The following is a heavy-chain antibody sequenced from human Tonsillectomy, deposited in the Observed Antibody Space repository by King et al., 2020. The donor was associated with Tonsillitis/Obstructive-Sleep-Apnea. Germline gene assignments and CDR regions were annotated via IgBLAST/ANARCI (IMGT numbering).Heavy chain of an antibody. J-gene: IGHJ4*02. CDR2: ISAYNGNI. V-gene: IGHV1-18*01. D-gene: IGHD3-3*01. CDR3: ARDPPPDFWSGYYSGDY. Sequence: VQLVESGAEVKKPGASVKVSCKASGYTFTSYGISWVRQAPGQGLEWMGWISAYNGNINYAQKLQGRVTMTTDTSTSTAYMELRSLRSDDTAVYYCARDPPPDFWSGYYSGDYWGQGTLVTVSS. CDR1: GYTFTSYG.